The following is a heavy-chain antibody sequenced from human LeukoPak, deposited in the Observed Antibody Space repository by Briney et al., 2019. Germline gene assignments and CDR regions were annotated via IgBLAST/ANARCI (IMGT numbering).Heavy chain of an antibody. V-gene: IGHV1-2*02. CDR1: GYTFTGYY. CDR2: INRNSGGT. CDR3: ARGGYDILTGYYKEESRYYYYMDV. D-gene: IGHD3-9*01. J-gene: IGHJ6*03. Sequence: ASVKVSCKASGYTFTGYYTHWVRQAPGQGLEWMGWINRNSGGTNYAQKFQGRVTMTRDTSISTAYMELSRLRSDDTAVYYCARGGYDILTGYYKEESRYYYYMDVWGKGTTVTVSS.